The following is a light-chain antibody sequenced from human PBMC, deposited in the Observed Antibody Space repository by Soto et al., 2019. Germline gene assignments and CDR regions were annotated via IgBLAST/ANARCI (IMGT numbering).Light chain of an antibody. CDR2: GIS. J-gene: IGKJ1*01. CDR1: QSVSSSY. Sequence: EIVLTQSPGTLSLSPGERATLSCRASQSVSSSYLAWYQQKPGQAPRLLIYGISIRATGIPDRFSGSGSGTDFTLTISRLEPEDFAVYYCEQYGSSPRTFGQGTKVEIK. V-gene: IGKV3-20*01. CDR3: EQYGSSPRT.